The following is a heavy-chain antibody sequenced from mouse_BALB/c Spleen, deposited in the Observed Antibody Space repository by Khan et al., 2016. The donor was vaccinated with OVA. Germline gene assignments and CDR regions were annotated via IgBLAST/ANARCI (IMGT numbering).Heavy chain of an antibody. CDR1: GYTFTDYY. D-gene: IGHD1-2*01. CDR3: ARSNYFGYTFAY. J-gene: IGHJ3*01. Sequence: QVQLQQPGAELARPGASVKLSCKASGYTFTDYYINWVKQRTGQGLEWIGEISPGSGDTYYNERFKGKATLPADKSSSTAYMQLSSLTSEASAVYFCARSNYFGYTFAYWGQGTLVTVSA. CDR2: ISPGSGDT. V-gene: IGHV1-77*01.